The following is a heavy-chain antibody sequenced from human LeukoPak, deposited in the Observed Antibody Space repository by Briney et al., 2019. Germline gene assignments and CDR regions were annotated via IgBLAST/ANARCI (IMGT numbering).Heavy chain of an antibody. D-gene: IGHD2-21*02. J-gene: IGHJ4*02. Sequence: SETLSLTCTVFGGSLNSGAYYWSWIRQHPGKGLEWIGYISYSGSTYYNPSLKSRVSISGDTSKNHFSLNVSSVTAADTAVYYCARMPRGIAVVTPYYFGYWGQGTLVTVSS. CDR2: ISYSGST. CDR1: GGSLNSGAYY. V-gene: IGHV4-31*03. CDR3: ARMPRGIAVVTPYYFGY.